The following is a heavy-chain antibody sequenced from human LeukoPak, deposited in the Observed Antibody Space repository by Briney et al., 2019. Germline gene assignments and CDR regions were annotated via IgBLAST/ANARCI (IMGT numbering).Heavy chain of an antibody. J-gene: IGHJ3*02. CDR1: GYTLPGQY. CDR3: AITRAIWFGEADAFDI. CDR2: INPNSGGT. V-gene: IGHV1-2*02. D-gene: IGHD3-10*01. Sequence: SVKVSCQDCGYTLPGQYMHWLRQAPGQGLEWMGWINPNSGGTNYAQKFQSRVTMTRDTSISTAYMKLSRLRSDDTAVYYCAITRAIWFGEADAFDIWGQGTMVTVSS.